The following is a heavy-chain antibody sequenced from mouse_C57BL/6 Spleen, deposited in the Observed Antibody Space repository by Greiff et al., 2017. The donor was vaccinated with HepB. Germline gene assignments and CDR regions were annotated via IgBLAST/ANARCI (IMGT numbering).Heavy chain of an antibody. V-gene: IGHV14-2*01. D-gene: IGHD1-1*01. Sequence: EVKLQESGAELVKPGASVKLSCTASGFNIKDYYMHWVKQRTEQGLEWIGRIDPEDGETKYAPKFQGKATITADTSSNTAYLQLSSLTSEDTAVYYCALITTVVATSGAMDYWGQGTSVTVSS. CDR3: ALITTVVATSGAMDY. CDR2: IDPEDGET. CDR1: GFNIKDYY. J-gene: IGHJ4*01.